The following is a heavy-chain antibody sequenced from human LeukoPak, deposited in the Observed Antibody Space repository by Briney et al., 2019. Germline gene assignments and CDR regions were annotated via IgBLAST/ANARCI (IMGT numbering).Heavy chain of an antibody. CDR3: ASHISYAFDI. CDR1: GGSISRDY. Sequence: ASETLSLTCTVSGGSISRDYWNWIRQPPGKGLEWIGYVYDSGSTNYNPSLKSRVTMSVDTSKNQFSLKLSSVTAADTAVYFCASHISYAFDIWGHGIMVTVSS. J-gene: IGHJ3*02. D-gene: IGHD3-16*02. V-gene: IGHV4-59*01. CDR2: VYDSGST.